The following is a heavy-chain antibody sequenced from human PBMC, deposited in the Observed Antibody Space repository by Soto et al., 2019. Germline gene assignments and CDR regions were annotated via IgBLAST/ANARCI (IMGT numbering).Heavy chain of an antibody. V-gene: IGHV2-70*01. CDR3: ARIPHYSDSSYMDY. CDR1: GFSLSTLGTC. CDR2: INWDNNE. J-gene: IGHJ4*02. Sequence: SGPTLVNPTQTLTLTCTFSGFSLSTLGTCVAWIRQPPGKALEWLALINWDNNEYYSTSLKTRLTISRDTSKNQVVLTMTNVDPVDTATYYCARIPHYSDSSYMDYWGQGTLVTVSS. D-gene: IGHD3-10*01.